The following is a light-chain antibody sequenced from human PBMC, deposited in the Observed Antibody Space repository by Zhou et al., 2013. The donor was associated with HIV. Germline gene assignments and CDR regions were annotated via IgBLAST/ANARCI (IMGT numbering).Light chain of an antibody. CDR1: QSVSSS. Sequence: EIVMTQSPATLSVSPGETATLSCRASQSVSSSLAWYQQKPGQAPRLLIYRASLRANDIPARFSGSGSGTEFTLTISGLQSEDFAVYYCQQSNNWPPYTFGQGTKLEIK. V-gene: IGKV3-15*01. CDR2: RAS. CDR3: QQSNNWPPYT. J-gene: IGKJ2*01.